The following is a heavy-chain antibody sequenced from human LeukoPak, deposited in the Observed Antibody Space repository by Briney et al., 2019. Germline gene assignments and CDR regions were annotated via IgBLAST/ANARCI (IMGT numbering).Heavy chain of an antibody. Sequence: GSLRLSCAASGFTFSSYVMHWVRQAPGKGLEWVAIISYDGSNEYYADSVKGRFTISRDNSKNTLYLQMNSLRAEDTAVYYCAKDEIGILTGYADYWGQGTLVTVSS. D-gene: IGHD3-9*01. CDR2: ISYDGSNE. V-gene: IGHV3-30*04. CDR1: GFTFSSYV. J-gene: IGHJ4*02. CDR3: AKDEIGILTGYADY.